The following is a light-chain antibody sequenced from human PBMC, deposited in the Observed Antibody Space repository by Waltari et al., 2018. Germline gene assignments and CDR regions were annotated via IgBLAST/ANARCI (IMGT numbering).Light chain of an antibody. CDR1: KLGDKY. Sequence: SYELSQPPSVSVSPGQTASITCSGEKLGDKYASWYQQSPGQTPVLIIYQDKNRPSGIPERFSGSNAGNTATLTISETQAVDEADYYCQASDSGSYVFGPGTKVSVL. CDR3: QASDSGSYV. J-gene: IGLJ1*01. V-gene: IGLV3-1*01. CDR2: QDK.